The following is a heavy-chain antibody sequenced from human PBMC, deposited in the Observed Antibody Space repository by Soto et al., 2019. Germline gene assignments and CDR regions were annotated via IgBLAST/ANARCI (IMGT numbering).Heavy chain of an antibody. Sequence: PSGTLSLSCRGSGDSFSSYSLSWVRQPPGRGLEWIGSICDSRSTIFNPSLASRLTMSIDTYKNQSPLRLSSVTAADTVIYYGAVDYASGSYRFDYWGQGTLVTVSS. J-gene: IGHJ4*02. V-gene: IGHV4-59*03. CDR3: AVDYASGSYRFDY. D-gene: IGHD3-10*01. CDR2: ICDSRST. CDR1: GDSFSSYS.